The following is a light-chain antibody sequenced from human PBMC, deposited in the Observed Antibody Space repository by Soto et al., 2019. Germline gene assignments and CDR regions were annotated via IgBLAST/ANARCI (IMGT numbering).Light chain of an antibody. V-gene: IGKV1-39*01. CDR1: QDLNVY. CDR3: QQNFSPSVT. Sequence: DIQMTQSPSSLSASVGDRLTIACRATQDLNVYLSWYQKKPGRAPDLLIYGASNLHVGVPLRFSGSGSGTDFTLTITDLQPEDFATYYCQQNFSPSVTFGGGTTVEIK. CDR2: GAS. J-gene: IGKJ4*01.